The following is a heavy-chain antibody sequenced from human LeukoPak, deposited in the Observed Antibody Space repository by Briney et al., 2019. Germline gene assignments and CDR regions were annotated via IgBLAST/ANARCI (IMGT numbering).Heavy chain of an antibody. D-gene: IGHD5-12*01. V-gene: IGHV3-48*03. CDR1: GLAFTDYE. CDR3: ARAPKWSYTGYVGR. Sequence: GGSLRLSCVASGLAFTDYEMNWVRQAPGKGLEGLSYINNRGDHTHYIDSVRGRFIISRDNAQKSLFLQMNSLRVEDTAVYYCARAPKWSYTGYVGRWGQGTLVTVSS. CDR2: INNRGDHT. J-gene: IGHJ4*02.